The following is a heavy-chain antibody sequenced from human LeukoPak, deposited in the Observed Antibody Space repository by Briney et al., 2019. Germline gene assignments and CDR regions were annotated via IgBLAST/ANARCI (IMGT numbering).Heavy chain of an antibody. CDR1: GFTFSSYW. V-gene: IGHV3-7*01. D-gene: IGHD3-22*01. CDR2: IKQDGSEK. CDR3: ARDQGYYYDSSGYYGY. Sequence: GGSLRLSCATSGFTFSSYWMSWVRQAPGKGLEGVANIKQDGSEKYYVDSVKGRFTISRENAKNSLYLQMNSLRAEDTAVYYCARDQGYYYDSSGYYGYWGQGTLVTVSS. J-gene: IGHJ4*02.